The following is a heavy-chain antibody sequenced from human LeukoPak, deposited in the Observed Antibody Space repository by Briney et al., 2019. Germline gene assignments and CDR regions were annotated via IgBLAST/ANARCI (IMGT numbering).Heavy chain of an antibody. D-gene: IGHD6-13*01. CDR3: ASAPGYSSSWYYFDH. Sequence: SETLSLTCTVSGGSISSYYWSWIRQPPGKGLEWIGYIYYSGSTNYNPSLKSRVTISVDTSKNQFSLKLSSVTAADTAVYYCASAPGYSSSWYYFDHWGQGTLVTVSS. CDR2: IYYSGST. CDR1: GGSISSYY. V-gene: IGHV4-59*08. J-gene: IGHJ4*02.